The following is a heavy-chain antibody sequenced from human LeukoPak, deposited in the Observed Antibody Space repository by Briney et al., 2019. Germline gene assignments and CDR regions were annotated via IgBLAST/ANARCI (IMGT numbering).Heavy chain of an antibody. CDR1: GFTFSTYA. CDR3: AKTSRGNSGYDSPFDY. Sequence: GVSLRLSCAASGFTFSTYAMSWVRQAPGKGLEWVSGIRGTGSRTDYADSVKGRFTISRDNSKDTLYLQMNSLRADDTAVYYCAKTSRGNSGYDSPFDYWGQGTLVTVSS. CDR2: IRGTGSRT. J-gene: IGHJ4*02. D-gene: IGHD5-12*01. V-gene: IGHV3-23*01.